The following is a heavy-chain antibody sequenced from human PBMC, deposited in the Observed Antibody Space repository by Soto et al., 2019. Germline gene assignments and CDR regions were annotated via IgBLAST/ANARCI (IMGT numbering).Heavy chain of an antibody. CDR3: ARHSGYENDNWFDP. CDR2: IYYSGST. CDR1: GGSISSYY. J-gene: IGHJ5*02. V-gene: IGHV4-59*01. Sequence: QVQLQESGPGLVKPSETLSLTCTVSGGSISSYYWSWIRQPPGKGLEWIGYIYYSGSTNCNPSLKSRVTISVDTSKNQFSLKLSSVTAADTAVYYCARHSGYENDNWFDPWGQGTLVTVSS. D-gene: IGHD5-12*01.